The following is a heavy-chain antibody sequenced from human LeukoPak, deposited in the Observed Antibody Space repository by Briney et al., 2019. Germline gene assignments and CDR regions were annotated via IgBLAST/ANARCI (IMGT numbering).Heavy chain of an antibody. Sequence: PSETLSLTCTVSGGSISRSSYYWGWIRQPPGKGLGWIGSIYYSGSTYYNPSLKSRVTISVDTSKNQFSLKLSSVTAAGTAVYYCATAAGSYNWFDLWGQGTLVTVSS. J-gene: IGHJ5*02. D-gene: IGHD6-13*01. CDR3: ATAAGSYNWFDL. CDR1: GGSISRSSYY. V-gene: IGHV4-39*07. CDR2: IYYSGST.